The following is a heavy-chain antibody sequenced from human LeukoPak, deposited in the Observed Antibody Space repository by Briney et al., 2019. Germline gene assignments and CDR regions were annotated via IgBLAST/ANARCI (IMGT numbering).Heavy chain of an antibody. CDR2: ISSSGSTI. CDR3: AELGITMIGGV. V-gene: IGHV3-48*01. J-gene: IGHJ6*04. Sequence: GGTLRLSCAASGFTFSSYGMNWVRQAPGKGLEWVSYISSSGSTIYYADSVKGRFYLQMNSLRAEDTAVYYCAELGITMIGGVWGKGTTVTISS. D-gene: IGHD3-10*02. CDR1: GFTFSSYG.